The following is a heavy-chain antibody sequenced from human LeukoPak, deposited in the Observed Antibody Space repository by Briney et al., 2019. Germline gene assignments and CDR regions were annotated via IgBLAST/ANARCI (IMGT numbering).Heavy chain of an antibody. CDR1: GYTFTSYD. V-gene: IGHV1-8*01. J-gene: IGHJ5*02. Sequence: ASVTVSCTASGYTFTSYDINWVRQATGQGLEWMGWMNPNSGNTGYAQKFQGRVTMTRNTSISTAYMELSSLRSEDTAVYYCARGALYCSSTSCYRSRQNWFDPWGQGTLVTVSS. CDR3: ARGALYCSSTSCYRSRQNWFDP. D-gene: IGHD2-2*01. CDR2: MNPNSGNT.